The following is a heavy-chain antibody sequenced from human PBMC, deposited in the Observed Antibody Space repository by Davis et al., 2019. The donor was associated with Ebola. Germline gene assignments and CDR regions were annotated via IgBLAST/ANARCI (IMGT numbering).Heavy chain of an antibody. CDR3: ARDRPDYDFWSGPSDMDV. CDR2: ISSSSSYI. CDR1: GFTFSSYS. Sequence: PGGSLRLSCAASGFTFSSYSMNWVRQAPGKGLEWVSSISSSSSYIYYADSVKGRFTISRDNAKNSLYLQMNSLRAEDTAVYYCARDRPDYDFWSGPSDMDVWGKGTTVTVSS. J-gene: IGHJ6*03. V-gene: IGHV3-21*01. D-gene: IGHD3-3*01.